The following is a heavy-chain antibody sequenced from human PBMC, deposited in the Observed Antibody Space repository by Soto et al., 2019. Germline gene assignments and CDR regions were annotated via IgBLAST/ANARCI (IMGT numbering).Heavy chain of an antibody. CDR3: AKEALELPYAMDV. J-gene: IGHJ6*02. Sequence: GGSLRLSCAASGFTFSNYGIHWVRQTPGKGLEWVAVISYDGSNKYYADSVKGRFTISRDNSKNTLDLQMNSLRADDTAIYFCAKEALELPYAMDVWGQGTTVTVSS. V-gene: IGHV3-30*18. D-gene: IGHD1-7*01. CDR2: ISYDGSNK. CDR1: GFTFSNYG.